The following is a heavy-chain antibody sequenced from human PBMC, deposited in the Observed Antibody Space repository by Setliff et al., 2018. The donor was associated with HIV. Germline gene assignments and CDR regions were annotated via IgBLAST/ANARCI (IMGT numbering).Heavy chain of an antibody. CDR1: GDSVSSNNAA. Sequence: SPTLSLTCAISGDSVSSNNAAWNWIRQYPLRGLEWLGRTYYRSKWYFDYAVSVKSRIIINPDTSKNQFSLHLNSVTPEDTAVYYCARGSYGSVLLWGQGTLVTVSS. D-gene: IGHD6-19*01. J-gene: IGHJ4*02. CDR2: TYYRSKWYF. V-gene: IGHV6-1*01. CDR3: ARGSYGSVLL.